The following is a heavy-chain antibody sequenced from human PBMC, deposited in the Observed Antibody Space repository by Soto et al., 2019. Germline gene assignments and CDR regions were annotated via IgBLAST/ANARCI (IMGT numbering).Heavy chain of an antibody. Sequence: GSLRLSCAASGVTFSSYAMSWVRQAPGKGLEWGSAISGSGGSTYYADSVKGRFTISRDNSKNTLYLQMNSLRAEDTAVYYCAKGRGYSGYEFDYWGQGTLVTVSS. D-gene: IGHD5-12*01. CDR2: ISGSGGST. V-gene: IGHV3-23*01. CDR1: GVTFSSYA. J-gene: IGHJ4*02. CDR3: AKGRGYSGYEFDY.